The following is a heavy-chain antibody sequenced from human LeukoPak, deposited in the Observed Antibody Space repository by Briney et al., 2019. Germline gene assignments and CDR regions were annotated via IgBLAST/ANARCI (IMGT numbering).Heavy chain of an antibody. CDR1: GFASRSYG. D-gene: IGHD4-17*01. V-gene: IGHV3-33*06. J-gene: IGHJ4*02. CDR2: IWYDGSNK. Sequence: PGRSLRVSCAASGFASRSYGMHWVRQAPGKGLEWVAVIWYDGSNKYYADSVKGRFTISRDNSKNTLYLQMNSLRAEDTAMYYCVKVSDGDDYFDYWGQGTLVTVSS. CDR3: VKVSDGDDYFDY.